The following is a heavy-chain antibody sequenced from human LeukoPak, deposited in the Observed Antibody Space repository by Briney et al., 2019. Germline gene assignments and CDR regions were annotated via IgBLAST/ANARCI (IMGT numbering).Heavy chain of an antibody. V-gene: IGHV3-30*01. J-gene: IGHJ3*02. CDR2: ISYDGSNK. CDR1: GFTFSSYA. CDR3: ARDRCSSTSCRSHAFDI. Sequence: GGSLRLSCAASGFTFSSYAMHWVRQAPGKGLEWVAAISYDGSNKYYADSVKGRFTISRDNSKNTLYLQMNSLRAEDTAVYYCARDRCSSTSCRSHAFDIWGQGTMVTVSS. D-gene: IGHD2-2*01.